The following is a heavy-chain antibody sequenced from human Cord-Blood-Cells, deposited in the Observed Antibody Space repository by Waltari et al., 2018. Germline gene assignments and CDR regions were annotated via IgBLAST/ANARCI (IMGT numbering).Heavy chain of an antibody. Sequence: EVQLVQSGAEVKKPGESLKISCKGSGYSFTSYWIGWVRKMPGKGLEWLGIIYPGDCDPSYDPSFQGQVTSSADKSISTAYLHWSSRKAADTAMYYCASCSGGSCYSYYFGYGGQGTLVTVSS. V-gene: IGHV5-51*01. J-gene: IGHJ4*02. CDR3: ASCSGGSCYSYYFGY. CDR1: GYSFTSYW. CDR2: IYPGDCDP. D-gene: IGHD2-15*01.